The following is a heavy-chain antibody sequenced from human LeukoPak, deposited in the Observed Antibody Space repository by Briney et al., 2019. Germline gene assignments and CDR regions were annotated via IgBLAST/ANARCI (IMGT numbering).Heavy chain of an antibody. J-gene: IGHJ4*02. CDR1: GYTFSGYQ. V-gene: IGHV1-2*02. D-gene: IGHD3-16*02. CDR2: INPNSGET. Sequence: ASVKVSCKAAGYTFSGYQIHWVRQAPGQGLEWMGWINPNSGETNYAQKFQGRVTMTSDTSISTAYMELSRLSSDDTAVYSCARGAVSGTYRYLYWGQGTLVTVSS. CDR3: ARGAVSGTYRYLY.